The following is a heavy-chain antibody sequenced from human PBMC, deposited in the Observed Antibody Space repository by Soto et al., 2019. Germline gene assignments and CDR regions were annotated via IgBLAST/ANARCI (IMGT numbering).Heavy chain of an antibody. CDR2: IYYSGST. J-gene: IGHJ4*02. Sequence: PSETLSLTCTVSGGSISSSSYYWGWIRQPPGKGLEWIGSIYYSGSTYYNPSLKSRVTISVDTSKNQFSLKLSSVTAADTAVYYCARLSIAVAAKLYYFDYWGQGTLVTVSS. D-gene: IGHD6-19*01. V-gene: IGHV4-39*01. CDR1: GGSISSSSYY. CDR3: ARLSIAVAAKLYYFDY.